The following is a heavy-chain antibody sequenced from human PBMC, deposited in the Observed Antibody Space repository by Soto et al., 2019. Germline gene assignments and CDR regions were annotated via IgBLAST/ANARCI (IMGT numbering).Heavy chain of an antibody. D-gene: IGHD6-6*01. CDR2: ISSSSNSI. J-gene: IGHJ4*02. Sequence: PGGSLRLSCAASGFTFSSYSMNWVRQAPGKGLEWVSYISSSSNSIYYADSVKGRFTVSRDNAKNSLHLQMNSLRAEDTAGYCCASPVECSTTRCIRWGQGTLVTVSS. CDR1: GFTFSSYS. CDR3: ASPVECSTTRCIR. V-gene: IGHV3-48*01.